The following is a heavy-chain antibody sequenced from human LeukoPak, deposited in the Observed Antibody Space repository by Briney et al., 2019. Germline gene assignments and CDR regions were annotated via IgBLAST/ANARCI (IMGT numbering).Heavy chain of an antibody. CDR1: GDSISSETYH. Sequence: SETLSLTCTVSGDSISSETYHWGWLRQPPGKGLQWIGSIFYAGSTYYNPSLRSRVSISVDTSKDQFSLKLFPVTAADTAVYYCARSGWPMGGFDPWGQGILVTVSS. CDR2: IFYAGST. V-gene: IGHV4-39*01. J-gene: IGHJ5*02. D-gene: IGHD3-10*01. CDR3: ARSGWPMGGFDP.